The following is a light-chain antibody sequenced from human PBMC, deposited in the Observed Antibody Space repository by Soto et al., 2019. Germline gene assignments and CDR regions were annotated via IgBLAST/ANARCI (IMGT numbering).Light chain of an antibody. CDR3: QQYADSPLT. CDR2: SAS. Sequence: EIVLTQSPGSLSLSPGERATLSSRASQSVSSSYLAWYQQKPGQAPRLLIHSASDRATGTPDRFSGSGSGTDFTLTISRLEPEDFAVYYCQQYADSPLTFGGGTKVDIK. CDR1: QSVSSSY. V-gene: IGKV3-20*01. J-gene: IGKJ4*01.